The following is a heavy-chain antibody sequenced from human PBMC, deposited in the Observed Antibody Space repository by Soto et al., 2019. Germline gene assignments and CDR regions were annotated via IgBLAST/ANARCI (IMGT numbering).Heavy chain of an antibody. CDR1: GVTLSSYA. CDR2: ISSSGGST. CDR3: AKGRYSTSCLDY. J-gene: IGHJ4*02. V-gene: IGHV3-23*01. D-gene: IGHD6-13*01. Sequence: PGGSLRLSCAASGVTLSSYAMSCVRQAPGKGLAWVSAISSSGGSTYYADSVKGRFTISRDNSKNTLYLQMNSLRAEDTAVYYCAKGRYSTSCLDYWGQGTLVTVSS.